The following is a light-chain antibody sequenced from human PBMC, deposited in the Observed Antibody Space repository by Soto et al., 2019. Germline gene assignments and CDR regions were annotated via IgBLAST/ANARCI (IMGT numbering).Light chain of an antibody. CDR3: QQYHNWPPQYT. V-gene: IGKV3-15*01. CDR1: QTVASN. CDR2: GAS. J-gene: IGKJ2*01. Sequence: EIVMTQSPASLSVSPGEGATLSCRASQTVASNLAWYQQKPGQGPRLLIHGASTRATGVPARFSGSGSGTDFTLTISSLQSGDFAVYYCQQYHNWPPQYTFGQGTKLQIK.